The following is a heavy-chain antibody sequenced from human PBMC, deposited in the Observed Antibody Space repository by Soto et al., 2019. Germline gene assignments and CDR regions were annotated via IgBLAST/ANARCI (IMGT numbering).Heavy chain of an antibody. V-gene: IGHV3-23*01. D-gene: IGHD2-2*01. Sequence: GGSLRLSWVASGFTFSSYAMSWVRQAPGKGLEWVSAISGSGGSTYYADSVKGRFTISRDNSKNTLYLQMNSLRAEDTAVYYCAIDKGSVPFDYWGQGTLVKVSS. J-gene: IGHJ4*02. CDR3: AIDKGSVPFDY. CDR1: GFTFSSYA. CDR2: ISGSGGST.